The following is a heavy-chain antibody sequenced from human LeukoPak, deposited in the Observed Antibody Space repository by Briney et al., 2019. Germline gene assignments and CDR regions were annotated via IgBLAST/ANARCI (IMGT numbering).Heavy chain of an antibody. CDR1: GYTFTSYA. CDR3: ARDGVDYGDYEGYFDY. V-gene: IGHV1-3*01. J-gene: IGHJ4*02. D-gene: IGHD4-17*01. Sequence: ASVKVSCKASGYTFTSYAMHWVRQAPGQRLEWTGWINAGNGNTKYSQKFQGRVTITRDTSASTAYMELSSLRSEDTAVYYCARDGVDYGDYEGYFDYWGQGTLVTVSS. CDR2: INAGNGNT.